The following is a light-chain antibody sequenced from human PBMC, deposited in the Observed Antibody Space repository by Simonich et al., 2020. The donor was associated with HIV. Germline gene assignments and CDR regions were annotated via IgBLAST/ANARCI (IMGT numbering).Light chain of an antibody. CDR1: SSDVGGYNY. Sequence: QSALTQPASVSGSPGQSITISCTGTSSDVGGYNYVSWSQQPPGKAPKLMIYDVSKRPSGVSNRFSGSKSGNTASLTISGLQAEDEADYYCSSYTGSSTLYVFGTGTKVTVL. CDR2: DVS. V-gene: IGLV2-14*01. J-gene: IGLJ1*01. CDR3: SSYTGSSTLYV.